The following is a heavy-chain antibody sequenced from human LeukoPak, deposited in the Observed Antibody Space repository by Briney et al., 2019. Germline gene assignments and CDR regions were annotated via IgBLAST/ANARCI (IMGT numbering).Heavy chain of an antibody. CDR3: TRRSFSGYTSTEDY. V-gene: IGHV3-73*01. Sequence: GGSLRLSCAASGFTFSGSAMHWVRQASGKGLEWVGRIRSKANSYATAYAASVKGRFTISRDDSKNTAYLQMNSLKTEDTAVYYRTRRSFSGYTSTEDYWGQGTLVTVSS. J-gene: IGHJ4*02. CDR1: GFTFSGSA. CDR2: IRSKANSYAT. D-gene: IGHD3-22*01.